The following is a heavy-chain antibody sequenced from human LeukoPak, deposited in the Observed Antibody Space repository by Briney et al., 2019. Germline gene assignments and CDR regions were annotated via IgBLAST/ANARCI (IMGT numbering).Heavy chain of an antibody. CDR2: LSYDGSNK. D-gene: IGHD1-7*01. CDR3: ARMNYVSSGWGAPFDY. Sequence: GRSLRLSCVASGFTFSSYAMHWVRQAPGKGLEWVAVLSYDGSNKYYADSVKGRFTISRDNSKNTLYLQMNSLRDEDTAVYYCARMNYVSSGWGAPFDYWGQGTLVTVSS. V-gene: IGHV3-30-3*01. J-gene: IGHJ4*02. CDR1: GFTFSSYA.